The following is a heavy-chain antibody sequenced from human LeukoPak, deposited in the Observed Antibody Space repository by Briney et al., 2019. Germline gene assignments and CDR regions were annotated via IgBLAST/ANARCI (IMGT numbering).Heavy chain of an antibody. D-gene: IGHD2-2*02. CDR3: AGSGVPAAIQGFDP. CDR1: GGSFSGYY. CDR2: INHSGST. Sequence: PSETLSLTCAVYGGSFSGYYWSWIRQPPGKGLEWIGEINHSGSTNYNPSLKSRVTISVDTSKNQFSLKLSSVTAADTAVYYCAGSGVPAAIQGFDPWGQGTLVTVSS. J-gene: IGHJ5*02. V-gene: IGHV4-34*01.